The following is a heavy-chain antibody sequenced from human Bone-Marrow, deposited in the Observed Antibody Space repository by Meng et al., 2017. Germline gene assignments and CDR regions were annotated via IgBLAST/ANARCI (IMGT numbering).Heavy chain of an antibody. CDR3: ARGQGTYYYDSSGYSNAFDI. D-gene: IGHD3-22*01. CDR1: GFTFSSCG. V-gene: IGHV3-30*03. J-gene: IGHJ3*02. Sequence: GSLRLSCVASGFTFSSCGMAWVRQAPGKGLEWVAVISYDGSNKYYADSVKGRFTISRDNSKNTLYLQMNSLRAEDTAVYYCARGQGTYYYDSSGYSNAFDIWGQGTMVTVSS. CDR2: ISYDGSNK.